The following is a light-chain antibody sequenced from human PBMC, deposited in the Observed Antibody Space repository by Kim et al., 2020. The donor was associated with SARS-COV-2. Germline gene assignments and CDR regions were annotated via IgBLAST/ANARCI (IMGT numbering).Light chain of an antibody. Sequence: SSELTQDPAVSVALGQTVRITCQGDSLRSYYASWYQQKPGQAPVLVIYGKNNRPSGSPDRFSGSSSGNTASLTITGAQAEDEADYYCNSRDSSGNVVFGG. J-gene: IGLJ2*01. CDR3: NSRDSSGNVV. CDR1: SLRSYY. CDR2: GKN. V-gene: IGLV3-19*01.